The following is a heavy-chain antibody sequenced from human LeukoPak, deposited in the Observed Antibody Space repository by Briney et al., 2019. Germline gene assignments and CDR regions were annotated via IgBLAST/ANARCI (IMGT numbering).Heavy chain of an antibody. J-gene: IGHJ4*02. Sequence: GGSLRLSCAASGFTFSIYWMSWVRQAPGKGLEWVSVISGSGGSTYYADSVKGRFTISRDNSKNTLYLQMNSLRAEDTAVYYCAKPEGHDYSPRGLSESDYWGQGTLVTVSS. CDR3: AKPEGHDYSPRGLSESDY. CDR2: ISGSGGST. CDR1: GFTFSIYW. V-gene: IGHV3-23*01. D-gene: IGHD4/OR15-4a*01.